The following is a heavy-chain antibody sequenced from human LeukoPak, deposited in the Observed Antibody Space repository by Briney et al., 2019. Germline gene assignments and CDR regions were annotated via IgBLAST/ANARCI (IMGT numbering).Heavy chain of an antibody. CDR1: GYSITSGFY. Sequence: SETLSLTCTVSGYSITSGFYWGWIRQPPGKGLEWIGSIYHSGSTYYNPSLKSRVTISVDRSRNQFSLKMTSVTAADTAVYYCARDDGLDIAAAGTWTNYYYYYMDVWGKGTTVTISS. CDR2: IYHSGST. J-gene: IGHJ6*03. CDR3: ARDDGLDIAAAGTWTNYYYYYMDV. V-gene: IGHV4-38-2*02. D-gene: IGHD6-13*01.